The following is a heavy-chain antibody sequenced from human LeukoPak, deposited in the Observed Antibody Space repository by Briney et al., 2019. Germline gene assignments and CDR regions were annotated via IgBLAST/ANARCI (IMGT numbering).Heavy chain of an antibody. CDR1: GGSISSSNW. CDR3: AREFSSIGNYYYYMDV. D-gene: IGHD6-13*01. Sequence: PSGTLSLTCAVSGGSISSSNWWSWVRQPPGRGLEWVGTIFNSGTTYYNTSLKSRLTISLDTSQNQFSLKLASVTAADTAIYYCAREFSSIGNYYYYMDVWGQGTTVTVSS. J-gene: IGHJ6*03. V-gene: IGHV4-4*02. CDR2: IFNSGTT.